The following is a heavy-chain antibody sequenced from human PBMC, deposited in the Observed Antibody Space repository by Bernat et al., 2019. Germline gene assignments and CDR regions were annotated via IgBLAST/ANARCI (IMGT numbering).Heavy chain of an antibody. Sequence: QAQLVESGGGVVQPGGSLRLSCAASGFTFSNYGFHWVRQAPGKGLEWVAVIWFDARNKYYADSVKGRFTISRDNSNSTLYLQLNSLRAEDTAVYFCARKTSRRGLYGMDVWGQGTTVTVS. J-gene: IGHJ6*02. V-gene: IGHV3-33*01. CDR1: GFTFSNYG. CDR3: ARKTSRRGLYGMDV. CDR2: IWFDARNK. D-gene: IGHD3-16*01.